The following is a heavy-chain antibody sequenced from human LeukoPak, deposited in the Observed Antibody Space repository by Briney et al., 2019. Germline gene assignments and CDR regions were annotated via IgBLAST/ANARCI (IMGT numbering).Heavy chain of an antibody. Sequence: GGSLRLSCAASGFTFSSYVMSWVRQAPGKGLEWVSLISGSGGSTYYADSAKGRFTISRDTSKNTLYLQMNSLRAEDTAVYYCAKKSPYCSSTSCLLNFDYWGQGTLVTVSS. CDR1: GFTFSSYV. CDR3: AKKSPYCSSTSCLLNFDY. V-gene: IGHV3-23*01. D-gene: IGHD2-2*01. CDR2: ISGSGGST. J-gene: IGHJ4*02.